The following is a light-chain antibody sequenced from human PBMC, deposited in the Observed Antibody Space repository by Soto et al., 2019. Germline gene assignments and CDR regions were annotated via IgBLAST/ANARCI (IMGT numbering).Light chain of an antibody. CDR2: DVS. CDR1: RSDVGSYNY. Sequence: QSALTQPASVSGSPGQSITISCTGTRSDVGSYNYVSWYQQHPGKAPKLMIYDVSDRPSGVSNRFSVSKSGNTASLTISGLQAEDEADYYCSSYTSSSTLYVFGTGTKVTVL. CDR3: SSYTSSSTLYV. V-gene: IGLV2-14*01. J-gene: IGLJ1*01.